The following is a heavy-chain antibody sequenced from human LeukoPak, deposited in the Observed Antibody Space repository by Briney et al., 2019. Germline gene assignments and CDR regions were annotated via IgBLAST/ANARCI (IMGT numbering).Heavy chain of an antibody. V-gene: IGHV6-1*01. Sequence: SQTLSLTCAISGDSVSRNSAALNWIRQSPSRGLEWVGRTYYRSNSYNDYAVVVKSRITINPDTSKPQFSLQLNSVPPEDTAVYYCARAQRPNAFDIWGQGTMVTVSS. J-gene: IGHJ3*02. CDR1: GDSVSRNSAA. CDR2: TYYRSNSYN. CDR3: ARAQRPNAFDI.